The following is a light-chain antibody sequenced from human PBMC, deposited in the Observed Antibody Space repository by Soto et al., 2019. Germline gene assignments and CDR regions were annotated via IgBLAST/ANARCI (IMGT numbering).Light chain of an antibody. Sequence: QSVLTQPPSASGTPGQRVTISCSGSSSNIGSNTVNWYQQVPGTAPKLLIYSNNQRPSGDPDRFSGSKSGTSASLAISGLQSEDEADYSCAAWDDSLNGPVFGGGTKLTVL. CDR2: SNN. V-gene: IGLV1-44*01. J-gene: IGLJ2*01. CDR1: SSNIGSNT. CDR3: AAWDDSLNGPV.